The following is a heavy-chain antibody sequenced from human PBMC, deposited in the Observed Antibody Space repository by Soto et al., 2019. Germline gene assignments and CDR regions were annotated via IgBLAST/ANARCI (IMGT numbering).Heavy chain of an antibody. CDR2: INPYSGGA. V-gene: IGHV1-2*02. CDR1: GYTFTGYF. D-gene: IGHD3-10*01. Sequence: SVKVSCKASGYTFTGYFMHWVRQAPIQGLEWMGWINPYSGGADYAQSFQGRVTMTRDTSISTVYMELSRLRFDDTAVYYCARVIRGAYYNSPLDTWGQGTVVTVSS. J-gene: IGHJ5*02. CDR3: ARVIRGAYYNSPLDT.